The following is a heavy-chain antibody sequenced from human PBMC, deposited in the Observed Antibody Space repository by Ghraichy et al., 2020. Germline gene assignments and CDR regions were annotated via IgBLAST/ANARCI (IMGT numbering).Heavy chain of an antibody. CDR3: AKPLRFLEWLFDY. V-gene: IGHV3-23*01. J-gene: IGHJ4*02. Sequence: GGSLRLSCAASGFTFSSYAMSWVRQAPGKVLEWVSAISGSGGITYYADSVKGRFTISRDNSKNTLYLQMNSLRAEDTAVYYCAKPLRFLEWLFDYWGQGTLVSVSS. D-gene: IGHD3-3*01. CDR2: ISGSGGIT. CDR1: GFTFSSYA.